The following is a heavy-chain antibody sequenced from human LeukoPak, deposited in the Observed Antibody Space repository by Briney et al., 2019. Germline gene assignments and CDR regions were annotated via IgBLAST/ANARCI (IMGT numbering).Heavy chain of an antibody. J-gene: IGHJ4*02. CDR2: INPSGGST. CDR3: ARASYSSSWYVGSVTFDY. Sequence: ASVKVSFKASGYTFTSYYMHWVRQAPGQGLEWMGIINPSGGSTSYAQKFQGRVTMTRDMSTSTVYMELSSLRSEDTAVYYCARASYSSSWYVGSVTFDYWGQGTLVTVSS. CDR1: GYTFTSYY. D-gene: IGHD6-13*01. V-gene: IGHV1-46*01.